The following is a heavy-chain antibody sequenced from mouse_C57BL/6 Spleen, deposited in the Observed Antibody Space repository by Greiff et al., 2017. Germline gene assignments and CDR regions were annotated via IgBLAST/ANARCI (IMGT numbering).Heavy chain of an antibody. CDR3: ARGVPYFDY. CDR1: GFTFSSYA. CDR2: ISDGGSYT. J-gene: IGHJ2*01. D-gene: IGHD2-14*01. V-gene: IGHV5-4*03. Sequence: EVKLMESGGGLVKPGGSLKLSCAASGFTFSSYAMSWVRQTPEKRLEWVATISDGGSYTYYPDNVKGRFTISRDNATNNLYLQMSHLKSEDTAMYYCARGVPYFDYWGQGTTLTVSS.